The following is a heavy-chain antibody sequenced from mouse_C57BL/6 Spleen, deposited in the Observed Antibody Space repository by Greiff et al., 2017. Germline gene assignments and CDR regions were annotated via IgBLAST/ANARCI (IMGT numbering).Heavy chain of an antibody. CDR1: GYSFTGYY. V-gene: IGHV1-42*01. D-gene: IGHD2-1*01. CDR3: ARWDYGNYVYYAMDY. Sequence: VQLQQSGPELVKPGASVKISCKASGYSFTGYYMNWVKQSPEKSLEWIGEINPSTGGTTYNQKFKAKATLTVDKSSSTAYMQLKSLTSEDSAVYYCARWDYGNYVYYAMDYWGQGTSVTVSS. CDR2: INPSTGGT. J-gene: IGHJ4*01.